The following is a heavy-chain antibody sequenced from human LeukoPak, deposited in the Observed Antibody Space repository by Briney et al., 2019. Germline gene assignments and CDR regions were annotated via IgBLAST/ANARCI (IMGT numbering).Heavy chain of an antibody. D-gene: IGHD5-18*01. V-gene: IGHV4-34*01. CDR3: ARSLQLWANGRLDY. J-gene: IGHJ4*02. CDR2: INHSGST. CDR1: GGSFSGYY. Sequence: SETLSLTCAVYGGSFSGYYGSWIRQPPGKGLEWIGEINHSGSTNYNPSLKSRVTISVDTSKNQFSLKLSSVTAADTAVYYCARSLQLWANGRLDYWGQGTLVTVSS.